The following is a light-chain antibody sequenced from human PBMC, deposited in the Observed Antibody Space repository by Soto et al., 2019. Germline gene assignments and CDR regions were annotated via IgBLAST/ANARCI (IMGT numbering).Light chain of an antibody. J-gene: IGKJ4*01. CDR1: QRVSSY. CDR3: QQRTDWPLT. Sequence: EIVLTQSPATLSLSPGERATLSCRASQRVSSYLVWYQQKPCQAPRLLIYDASNRATDIPARFSGSRSGTDFTLTISSLEPEDFAVYYCQQRTDWPLTFGGGTKVAIK. V-gene: IGKV3-11*01. CDR2: DAS.